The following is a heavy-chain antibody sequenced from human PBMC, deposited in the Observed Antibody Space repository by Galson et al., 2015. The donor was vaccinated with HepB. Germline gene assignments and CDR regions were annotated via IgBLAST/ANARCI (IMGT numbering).Heavy chain of an antibody. CDR2: INWKSGSR. CDR1: GFNFEGNA. V-gene: IGHV3-9*01. J-gene: IGHJ4*02. Sequence: SLRLSCAASGFNFEGNAMHWVRQAPGKGLEWVAGINWKSGSRVYADSVKGRFTISRDNAKKSLYLQMTSLTTEDTALYFCAKIGTLPMSSFDYWGQGTLVTVSS. D-gene: IGHD1-1*01. CDR3: AKIGTLPMSSFDY.